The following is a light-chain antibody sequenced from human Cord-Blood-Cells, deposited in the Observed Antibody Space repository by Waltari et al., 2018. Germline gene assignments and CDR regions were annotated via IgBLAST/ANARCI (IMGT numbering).Light chain of an antibody. Sequence: QSALTQPASVSGSPGPSITISCTGTSSDVGVYNYVSWYQQNPGKAHKLMIYDVSKSPSGVSNRFYGSTSGNTASLTISGHQAEVGADYCCSSYASSSTEFGGGPKLTVL. CDR2: DVS. CDR3: SSYASSSTE. J-gene: IGLJ3*02. CDR1: SSDVGVYNY. V-gene: IGLV2-14*01.